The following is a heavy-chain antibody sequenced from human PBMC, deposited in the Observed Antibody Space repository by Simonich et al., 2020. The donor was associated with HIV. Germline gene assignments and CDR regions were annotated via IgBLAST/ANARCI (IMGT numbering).Heavy chain of an antibody. D-gene: IGHD1-7*01. CDR2: INTNTGNP. Sequence: QVQLVQSGSELKKPGASVKVSCQASGYTFTTYAMNWVRQAPGQGLEWMGWINTNTGNPTYAHGFTGRLVFSLDTSVSTTYLQISSLKAEDTAVYYCARVAGVRPGTNWFDPWGQGTLVTVSS. CDR3: ARVAGVRPGTNWFDP. V-gene: IGHV7-4-1*02. CDR1: GYTFTTYA. J-gene: IGHJ5*02.